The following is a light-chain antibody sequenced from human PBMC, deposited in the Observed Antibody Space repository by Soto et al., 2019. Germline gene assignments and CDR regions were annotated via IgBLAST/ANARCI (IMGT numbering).Light chain of an antibody. CDR3: QQYDNWPLT. Sequence: EIVMTQISATLTVSPGVRSTLSCRARQSVYSNLAWYQQKAGQAPRFFIYGASTRATGIPARFSGSGSGTEFTLTISSLQSEDFAVYYCQQYDNWPLTCGGGTKVDIK. CDR2: GAS. CDR1: QSVYSN. V-gene: IGKV3-15*01. J-gene: IGKJ4*01.